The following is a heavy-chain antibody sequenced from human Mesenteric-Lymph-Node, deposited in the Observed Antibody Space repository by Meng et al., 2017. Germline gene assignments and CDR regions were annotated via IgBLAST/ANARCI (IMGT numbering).Heavy chain of an antibody. CDR1: GSSISLFL. J-gene: IGHJ4*02. CDR3: ARVTPKGYSSAWYWFDY. V-gene: IGHV4-59*01. CDR2: FYYSEDT. D-gene: IGHD6-13*01. Sequence: WAASGSSISLFLWSWIPPHPGKGLEWVGQFYYSEDTNYNPSLKSRLSISVDTSKNQFSLRLSSVTAADTALYYCARVTPKGYSSAWYWFDYWGQGILVTVSS.